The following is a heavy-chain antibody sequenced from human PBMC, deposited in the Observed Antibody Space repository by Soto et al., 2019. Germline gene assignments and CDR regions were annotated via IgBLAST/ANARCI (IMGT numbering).Heavy chain of an antibody. V-gene: IGHV1-3*01. CDR2: INAGNGNT. Sequence: ASVKVSCKASGYTFTSYAMHWVRQAPGQRLEWIGWINAGNGNTKYSQKYQGRVTITRDTSASTAYMELSSLRSENTAVYYCARSIVVVTAADYWGQGTLVTVSS. CDR3: ARSIVVVTAADY. J-gene: IGHJ4*02. CDR1: GYTFTSYA. D-gene: IGHD2-21*02.